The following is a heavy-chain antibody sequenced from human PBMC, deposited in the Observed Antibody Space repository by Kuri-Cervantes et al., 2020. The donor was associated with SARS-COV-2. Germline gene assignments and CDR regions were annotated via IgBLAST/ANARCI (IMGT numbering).Heavy chain of an antibody. V-gene: IGHV3-13*03. D-gene: IGHD2-2*03. J-gene: IGHJ6*03. CDR3: ARLGYCNSSSCNRGDYYYYYMDV. CDR1: GFTFSSYD. Sequence: GGSLRLSCAACGFTFSSYDMHWVRQATGKGLEWASAIGTAGDTYYPGSVKGQFTISRENAKNSLYLQMNSLRAGDAAVYYCARLGYCNSSSCNRGDYYYYYMDVWGNGSTVTVSS. CDR2: IGTAGDT.